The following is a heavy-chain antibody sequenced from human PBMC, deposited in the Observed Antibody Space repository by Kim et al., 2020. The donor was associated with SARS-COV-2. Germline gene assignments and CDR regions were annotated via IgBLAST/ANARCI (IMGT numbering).Heavy chain of an antibody. J-gene: IGHJ6*02. Sequence: GGSLRLSCAASGFTFSSYEMNWVRQAPGKGLEWVSYISSSGSTIYYADSVKGRFTISRDNAKNSLYLQMNSLRAEDTAVYYCARDHQPTWIFGVVTRDYYYYGMDVWGQGTTVTVSS. CDR2: ISSSGSTI. V-gene: IGHV3-48*03. CDR1: GFTFSSYE. CDR3: ARDHQPTWIFGVVTRDYYYYGMDV. D-gene: IGHD3-3*01.